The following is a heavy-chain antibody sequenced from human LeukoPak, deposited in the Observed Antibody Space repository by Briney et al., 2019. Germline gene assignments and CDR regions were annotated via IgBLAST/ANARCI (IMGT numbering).Heavy chain of an antibody. D-gene: IGHD1-26*01. Sequence: GGSLRLSCAASGFTFDNYRMSWVRQAPGKGLEWVSTVNADGGNTYYADPVKGRFTISRDNSKSTLILQMNSQRVEDTALYYCTKRVKYGGTWDHFADWGQGTLVTVSS. CDR2: VNADGGNT. J-gene: IGHJ4*02. V-gene: IGHV3-23*01. CDR1: GFTFDNYR. CDR3: TKRVKYGGTWDHFAD.